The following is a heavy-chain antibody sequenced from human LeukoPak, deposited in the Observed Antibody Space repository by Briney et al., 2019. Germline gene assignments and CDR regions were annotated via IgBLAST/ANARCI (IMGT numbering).Heavy chain of an antibody. J-gene: IGHJ4*02. CDR3: TREDNSAYNY. CDR1: GFTFSSYW. V-gene: IGHV3-7*01. D-gene: IGHD4-11*01. Sequence: PGGSLRLSCAASGFTFSSYWMSWVRQAPGKGLEWVANIKQDGGEKFYVDSLKGRVTISRDSAKNSLYLQMNSLRAEDTAVYYCTREDNSAYNYWGRGTLVTVAS. CDR2: IKQDGGEK.